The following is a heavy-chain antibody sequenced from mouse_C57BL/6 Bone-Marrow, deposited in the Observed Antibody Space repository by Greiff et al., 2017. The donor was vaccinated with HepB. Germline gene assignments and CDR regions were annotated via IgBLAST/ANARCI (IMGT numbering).Heavy chain of an antibody. D-gene: IGHD1-1*01. V-gene: IGHV5-4*03. J-gene: IGHJ1*03. Sequence: EVQGVESGGGLVKPGGSLKLSCAASGFTFSSYAMSWVRQTPEKRLEWVATISDGGSYTYYPDNVKGRFTISRDNAKNNLYLQMSHLKSEDTAMYYCARRRGSSYNWYFDVWGTGTTVTVSS. CDR3: ARRRGSSYNWYFDV. CDR1: GFTFSSYA. CDR2: ISDGGSYT.